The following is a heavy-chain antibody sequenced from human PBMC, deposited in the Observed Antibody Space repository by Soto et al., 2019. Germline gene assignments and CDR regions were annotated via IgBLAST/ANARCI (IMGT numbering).Heavy chain of an antibody. V-gene: IGHV3-33*01. J-gene: IGHJ2*01. CDR2: IWHDGSNK. CDR1: GFTFSNSG. CDR3: ARGVAYGGDSFTWYFDL. D-gene: IGHD2-21*02. Sequence: QVQLVESGGGVVQPGRSRRLSCATFGFTFSNSGMHWVRQAPGKGLEGVAVIWHDGSNKFYVDSVKGRFTISRDNAKNMLYLQMNSLRDEDTAVYYCARGVAYGGDSFTWYFDLWGRGTLVTVSS.